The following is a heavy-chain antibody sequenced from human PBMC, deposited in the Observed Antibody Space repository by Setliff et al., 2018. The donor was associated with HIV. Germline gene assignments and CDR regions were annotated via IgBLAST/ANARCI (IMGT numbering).Heavy chain of an antibody. V-gene: IGHV4-34*01. CDR3: AREFGGYYYDSSETFDY. D-gene: IGHD3-22*01. CDR1: GESFSGFY. Sequence: SETLSLTCAVYGESFSGFYWNWIRQPPGKGLEWIGEINHIGSTNYNPSLKSQVTISVDTSKNQFSLKLSSVTAADTAVYYCAREFGGYYYDSSETFDYWGQGTLVTVSS. CDR2: INHIGST. J-gene: IGHJ4*02.